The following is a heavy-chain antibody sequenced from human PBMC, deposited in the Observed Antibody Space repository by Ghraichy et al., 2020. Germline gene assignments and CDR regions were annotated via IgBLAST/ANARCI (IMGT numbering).Heavy chain of an antibody. Sequence: ALVKVSCKASGYTFTSYDINWVRQATGQRLEWMGWMNPNSGNTGYAQKFQGRVTMTRNTSINTAYMELRSLRSEDTAVYYCARVHRALYGRGAFDIWGQGTMVTVSS. CDR2: MNPNSGNT. D-gene: IGHD3-16*01. CDR3: ARVHRALYGRGAFDI. CDR1: GYTFTSYD. J-gene: IGHJ3*02. V-gene: IGHV1-8*01.